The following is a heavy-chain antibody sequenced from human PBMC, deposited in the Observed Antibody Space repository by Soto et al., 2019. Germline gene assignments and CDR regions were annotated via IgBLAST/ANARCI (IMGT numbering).Heavy chain of an antibody. V-gene: IGHV4-59*08. CDR1: GGSISSYY. CDR3: AAGYCSGGSCYPAAFDI. D-gene: IGHD2-15*01. CDR2: IYYSGST. Sequence: QVQLQESGPGLVKPSETLSLTCTVSGGSISSYYWSWIRQPPGKGLEWIGYIYYSGSTNYNPSLKSRVTISVDTSKNQFSLKLSSVTAADTAVYYCAAGYCSGGSCYPAAFDIWAKGQWSPSLQ. J-gene: IGHJ3*02.